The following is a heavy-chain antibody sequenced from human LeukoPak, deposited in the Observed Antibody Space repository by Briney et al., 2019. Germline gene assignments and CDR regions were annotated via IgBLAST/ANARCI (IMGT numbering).Heavy chain of an antibody. CDR2: FYPEDGET. CDR3: ATGRYGDFQFDY. D-gene: IGHD4-17*01. J-gene: IGHJ4*02. V-gene: IGHV1-24*01. Sequence: GASVKVPCMVSGYSLTELCLHWVRQAPGNGLEWMGVFYPEDGETIYAQQFQGRVTITEDTSTDTDYMVLGGLRSDGTGEYCCATGRYGDFQFDYWGQGTLVTVSS. CDR1: GYSLTELC.